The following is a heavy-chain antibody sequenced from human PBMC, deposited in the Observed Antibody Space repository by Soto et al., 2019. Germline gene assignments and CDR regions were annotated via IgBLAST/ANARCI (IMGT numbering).Heavy chain of an antibody. J-gene: IGHJ4*02. D-gene: IGHD3-22*01. V-gene: IGHV4-31*03. Sequence: QVQLQESGPGLVKPSQTLSLTCTVSGGSISSGDYYWNWVRQHSGKGLEWIGYIYHSGNTYYKPSLMSRVIISVDTSKNQFSLKLSSVTAADTAVYFCARVTRVTKYYGDSGGYLGYFDYWGQGAPVTVSS. CDR1: GGSISSGDYY. CDR2: IYHSGNT. CDR3: ARVTRVTKYYGDSGGYLGYFDY.